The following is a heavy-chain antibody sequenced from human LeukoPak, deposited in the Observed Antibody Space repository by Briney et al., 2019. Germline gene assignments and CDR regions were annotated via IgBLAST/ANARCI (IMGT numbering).Heavy chain of an antibody. Sequence: GGSLRLSCAASGFTFSGYSMSWVRQAPGKGLEWVSSISNSSTYIYYADSVKGRFTISRDNAKNSLYLQMNSLRAEDTAEYYCASTERYNWNSDPITGGSYYYYMDVWGKGTTVTVSS. CDR3: ASTERYNWNSDPITGGSYYYYMDV. V-gene: IGHV3-21*01. CDR1: GFTFSGYS. CDR2: ISNSSTYI. D-gene: IGHD1-7*01. J-gene: IGHJ6*03.